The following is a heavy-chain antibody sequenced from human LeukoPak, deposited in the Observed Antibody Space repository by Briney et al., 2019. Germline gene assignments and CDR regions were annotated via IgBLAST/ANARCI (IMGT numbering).Heavy chain of an antibody. CDR1: GGSISSGSYC. CDR3: ARGASGYYGSGSYTFDY. D-gene: IGHD3-10*01. CDR2: IYTSGST. Sequence: SETLSLTCTVSGGSISSGSYCWSWIRQPAGKGLEWIGRIYTSGSTNYNPSLKSRVTMSVDTSKNQFSLKLSSVTAADTAVYYCARGASGYYGSGSYTFDYWGQGTLVTVSS. V-gene: IGHV4-61*02. J-gene: IGHJ4*02.